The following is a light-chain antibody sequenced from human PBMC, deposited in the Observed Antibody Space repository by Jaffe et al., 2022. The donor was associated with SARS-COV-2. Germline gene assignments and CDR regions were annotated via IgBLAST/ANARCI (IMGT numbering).Light chain of an antibody. CDR2: LGS. V-gene: IGKV2-28*01. CDR3: MQALQFFT. J-gene: IGKJ3*01. Sequence: DIVMTQSPLSLPVTPGEPASISCRSSQSLLHSNGYNYLDWYLQKPGQSPQLLIYLGSNRASGVPDRFSGSGSGTDFTLKISRVEAEDVGVYYCMQALQFFTFGPGTKVDIK. CDR1: QSLLHSNGYNY.